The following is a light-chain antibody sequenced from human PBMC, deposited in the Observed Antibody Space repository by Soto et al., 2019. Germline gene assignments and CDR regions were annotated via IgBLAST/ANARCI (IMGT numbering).Light chain of an antibody. J-gene: IGLJ2*01. Sequence: QSVLTQPASVSGSPGQSITISCSGTSSDFGGYNYVSWYQQHPGKAPKLLIYDVTNRPSGVSNRFSGSKFGNTASLTISGRQAEDEGDYYCSSYTTTTTVVAFGGGTKLTVL. CDR3: SSYTTTTTVVA. CDR1: SSDFGGYNY. V-gene: IGLV2-14*03. CDR2: DVT.